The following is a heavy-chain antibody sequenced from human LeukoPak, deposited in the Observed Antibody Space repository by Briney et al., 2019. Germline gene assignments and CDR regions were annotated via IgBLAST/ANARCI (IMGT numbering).Heavy chain of an antibody. V-gene: IGHV3-66*01. J-gene: IGHJ4*02. CDR2: IYSGGST. Sequence: GGSLRLSRAASGFTVSSNYMSWVRQAPGKGLEWVLVIYSGGSTYYADSVKGRFTISRDNSKNTLYLQMNSLRAEDTAVYYCARGPLYYATGYWGQGTLVTVSS. D-gene: IGHD3-10*01. CDR1: GFTVSSNY. CDR3: ARGPLYYATGY.